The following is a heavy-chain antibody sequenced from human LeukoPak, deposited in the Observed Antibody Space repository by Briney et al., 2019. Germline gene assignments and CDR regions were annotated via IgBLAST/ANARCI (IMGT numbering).Heavy chain of an antibody. V-gene: IGHV3-9*01. CDR1: GFPFDDYA. CDR2: ISWNSGSI. D-gene: IGHD6-19*01. CDR3: AKGKYSSGGVPDY. J-gene: IGHJ4*02. Sequence: GGSLRLSCAASGFPFDDYAMHWVRQTPGKGLEWVSGISWNSGSIGYADSVKGRFTVSRDNSKNTLYLQINSLRGEDTAVYYCAKGKYSSGGVPDYWGQGTLVTVSS.